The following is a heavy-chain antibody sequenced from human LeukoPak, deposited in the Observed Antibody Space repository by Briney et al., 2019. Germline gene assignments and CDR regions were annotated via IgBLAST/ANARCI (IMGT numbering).Heavy chain of an antibody. CDR2: INSDGSNT. Sequence: GGSLRLSCAASGFTFSSYWMHWVRQAPGKGLAWVSRINSDGSNTTYADSVKGRFTISRDNAKNTLYLQMNSLRAEDTAVYSCTRAWRYGMDVWGQGTTVTVSS. V-gene: IGHV3-74*01. D-gene: IGHD5-12*01. CDR1: GFTFSSYW. CDR3: TRAWRYGMDV. J-gene: IGHJ6*02.